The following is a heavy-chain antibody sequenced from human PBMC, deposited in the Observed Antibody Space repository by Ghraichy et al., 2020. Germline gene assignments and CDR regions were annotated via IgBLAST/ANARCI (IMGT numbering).Heavy chain of an antibody. CDR2: INHSGST. J-gene: IGHJ4*02. Sequence: SETLSLTCAVYGGSFSGYYWSWIRQPPGKGQEWIGEINHSGSTNYNPSLKSRVTISVDTSKNQFSLKLSSVTAADTAVYYCARGTYYYDSSGYKKGGRFDYWGQGTLVTVSS. CDR3: ARGTYYYDSSGYKKGGRFDY. D-gene: IGHD3-22*01. V-gene: IGHV4-34*01. CDR1: GGSFSGYY.